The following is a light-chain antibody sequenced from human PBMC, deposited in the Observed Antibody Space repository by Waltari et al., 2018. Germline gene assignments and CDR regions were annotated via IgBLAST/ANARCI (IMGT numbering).Light chain of an antibody. CDR1: QTINNNF. V-gene: IGKV3-20*01. CDR2: GAS. CDR3: QQYDGSILT. Sequence: IVLTQSTDTLSLSPGQRATLSCKASQTINNNFLVWYQQKPVHAPRLLSQGASSRATGFPDRFSGSGSGTDFTLTISRLEPEDVAVYYCQQYDGSILTFGGGTKVEI. J-gene: IGKJ4*01.